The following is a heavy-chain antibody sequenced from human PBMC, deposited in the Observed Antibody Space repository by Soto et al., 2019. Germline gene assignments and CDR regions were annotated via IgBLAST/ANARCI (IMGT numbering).Heavy chain of an antibody. Sequence: EVQLLESGGGLVQPGGSLRLSCAASEFTFSSYSMIWVRQAPGKGLEWVSGVTGGGDITYYAESVKGRFTISRDHSKNTLYLLMSSLRAEDTAVFYCASGHFGVTMDVWGQGTTVTVSS. CDR2: VTGGGDIT. J-gene: IGHJ6*02. V-gene: IGHV3-23*01. D-gene: IGHD3-3*01. CDR1: EFTFSSYS. CDR3: ASGHFGVTMDV.